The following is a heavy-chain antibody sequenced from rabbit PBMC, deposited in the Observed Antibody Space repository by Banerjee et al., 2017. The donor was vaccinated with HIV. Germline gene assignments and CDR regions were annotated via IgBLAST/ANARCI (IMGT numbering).Heavy chain of an antibody. CDR1: GVSFNKLSL. J-gene: IGHJ4*01. V-gene: IGHV1S45*01. CDR2: INTSSGNT. D-gene: IGHD6-1*01. CDR3: ARAPYAYDGYALNL. Sequence: QAPLVESGDALVKLDESLTLTCTASGVSFNKLSLMCWVRQAPGKGLEWIACINTSSGNTVYATWAKGRLTISKTSWTTVTLQMTSLTVADTATYFCARAPYAYDGYALNLWGPGTLVTVS.